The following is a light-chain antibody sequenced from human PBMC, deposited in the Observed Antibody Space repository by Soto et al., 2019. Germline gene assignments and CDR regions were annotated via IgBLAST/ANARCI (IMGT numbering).Light chain of an antibody. CDR1: SSDVGGYNY. Sequence: QSALTQPASVSGSPGQSITISCTGTSSDVGGYNYVSWYQQHPGKAPKLMIYDVSNRPSGVSNRFSGSKSGNTAFLIISGLQAEDEADYYCSSYTSSGTRVFGTGTKVTVL. CDR2: DVS. J-gene: IGLJ1*01. CDR3: SSYTSSGTRV. V-gene: IGLV2-14*01.